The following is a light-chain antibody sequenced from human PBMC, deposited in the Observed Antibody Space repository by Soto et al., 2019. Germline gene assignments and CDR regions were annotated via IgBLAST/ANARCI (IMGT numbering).Light chain of an antibody. Sequence: EVVVTQSPATLSVSPGERVTLSCRASQSVDSDVAWFQHKPGQAPRLLIYGASTRAAGIPGRFSGSGYETDFTFTISSLEPEDSATYFCQQYNTWVRGTFGLGTKLEIK. CDR1: QSVDSD. CDR2: GAS. V-gene: IGKV3-15*01. J-gene: IGKJ2*01. CDR3: QQYNTWVRGT.